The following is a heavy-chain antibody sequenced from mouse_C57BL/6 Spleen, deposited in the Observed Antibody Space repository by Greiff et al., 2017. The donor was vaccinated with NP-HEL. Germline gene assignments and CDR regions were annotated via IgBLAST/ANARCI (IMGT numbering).Heavy chain of an antibody. CDR3: ARGWSTPY. J-gene: IGHJ3*01. D-gene: IGHD2-3*01. Sequence: QVQLQQPGAELVMPGASVKLSCKASGYTFTSYWMHWVKQRPGQGLEWIGEIDPSDSYTNYNQKFKGKSTLTVDKSSSTAYMQLSSLTSEDSAVYYCARGWSTPYWGQGTLVTVSA. V-gene: IGHV1-69*01. CDR2: IDPSDSYT. CDR1: GYTFTSYW.